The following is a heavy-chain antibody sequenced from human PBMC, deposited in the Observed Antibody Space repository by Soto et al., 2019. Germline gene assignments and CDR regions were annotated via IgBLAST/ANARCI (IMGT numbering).Heavy chain of an antibody. CDR1: GFTFSSYW. Sequence: GSLRLSCAASGFTFSSYWMHWVRQGPGKGLVWVSRINNDGGSTTYADSVKGRFTISRDNAKNTLYLQMNSLRAEDTAVYYCARVGYPASLDYWGQGTLVTVS. CDR2: INNDGGST. V-gene: IGHV3-74*01. J-gene: IGHJ4*02. D-gene: IGHD5-12*01. CDR3: ARVGYPASLDY.